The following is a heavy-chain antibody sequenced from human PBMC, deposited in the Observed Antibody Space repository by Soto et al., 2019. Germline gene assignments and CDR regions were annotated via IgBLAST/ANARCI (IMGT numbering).Heavy chain of an antibody. D-gene: IGHD2-8*01. CDR3: ARARGVRHDAFDI. CDR2: TYYRSKWYN. Sequence: SQTLSLTFAISVDSVSSNSATWNWIRQSPSRGLEWLGRTYYRSKWYNDYAVSVKSRLTINPDTSKNQFSLQLNSVTPEDTAVYYCARARGVRHDAFDIWGQGTMVTVSS. J-gene: IGHJ3*02. CDR1: VDSVSSNSAT. V-gene: IGHV6-1*01.